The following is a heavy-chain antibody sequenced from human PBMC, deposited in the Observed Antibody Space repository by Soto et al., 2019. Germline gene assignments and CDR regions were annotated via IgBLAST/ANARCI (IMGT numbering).Heavy chain of an antibody. Sequence: GGSLRLSCAASGFTFSSYGMHWVRQAPGKGLEWVAVIWYDGSNKYYADSVKGRFTISRDNSKNTLYLQMNSLRAEDTAVYYCARKSFRDYDFWSGGDYYYMDVWGKGTTVTVSS. CDR3: ARKSFRDYDFWSGGDYYYMDV. V-gene: IGHV3-33*01. D-gene: IGHD3-3*01. CDR1: GFTFSSYG. J-gene: IGHJ6*03. CDR2: IWYDGSNK.